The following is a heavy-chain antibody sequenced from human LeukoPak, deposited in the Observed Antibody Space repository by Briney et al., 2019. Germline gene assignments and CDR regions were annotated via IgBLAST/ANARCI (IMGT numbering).Heavy chain of an antibody. Sequence: GGSLRLSCAASGFTFSSYAMHWVRQAPGKGLEWVAVISYDGSNKYYADSVKGRFTISRDNSKNTLYLQMNSLRAEDTAVYYCARAGYYGSGSYLYDAFDIWGQGTMVTVSS. D-gene: IGHD3-10*01. V-gene: IGHV3-30-3*01. CDR1: GFTFSSYA. CDR2: ISYDGSNK. J-gene: IGHJ3*02. CDR3: ARAGYYGSGSYLYDAFDI.